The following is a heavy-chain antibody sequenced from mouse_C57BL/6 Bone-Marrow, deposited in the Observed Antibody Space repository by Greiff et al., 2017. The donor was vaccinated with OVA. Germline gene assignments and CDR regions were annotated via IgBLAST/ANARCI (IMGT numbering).Heavy chain of an antibody. CDR2: IWSGGST. V-gene: IGHV2-2*01. Sequence: QVQLKESGPGLAQPSPSLYITCKVSGFSFTSYGVHWVRQSPGKGLEWLGAIWSGGSTDCNAAFISRLSISKDNSKSQVFLKMYSLQADDTAIYYCARGSYYDYDVFAYWGQGTLVTVSA. CDR1: GFSFTSYG. D-gene: IGHD2-4*01. J-gene: IGHJ3*01. CDR3: ARGSYYDYDVFAY.